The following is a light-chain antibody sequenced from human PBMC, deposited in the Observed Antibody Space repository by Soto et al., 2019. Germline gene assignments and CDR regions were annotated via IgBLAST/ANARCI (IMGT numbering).Light chain of an antibody. CDR2: GAS. CDR3: QQRSNWPPIT. Sequence: DIVFTQSPGTLSLSPGERATLSCRASQSVSSSYLAWYQQKPGQAPRLIIYGASSRANGIPARFSGSGSGTDLTLTISSLEPEDFAAYYGQQRSNWPPITFGQGTRLEIK. J-gene: IGKJ5*01. V-gene: IGKV3D-20*02. CDR1: QSVSSSY.